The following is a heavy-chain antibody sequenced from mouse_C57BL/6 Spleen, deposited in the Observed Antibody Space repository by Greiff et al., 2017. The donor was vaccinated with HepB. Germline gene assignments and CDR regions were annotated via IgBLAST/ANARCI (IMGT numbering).Heavy chain of an antibody. CDR2: IHPNSGST. J-gene: IGHJ4*01. CDR3: ARGWLEGAMDY. Sequence: QVQLQQPGAELVKPGASVKLSCKASGYTFTSYWMHWVKQRPGQGLEWIGMIHPNSGSTNYNEKFKSKATLTVDKSSSTAYMKLSSLTSEASAVYYCARGWLEGAMDYWGQGTSVTVSS. CDR1: GYTFTSYW. D-gene: IGHD2-3*01. V-gene: IGHV1-64*01.